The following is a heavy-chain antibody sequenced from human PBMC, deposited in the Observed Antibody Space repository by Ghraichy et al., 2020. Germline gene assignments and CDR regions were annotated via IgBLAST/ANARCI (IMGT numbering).Heavy chain of an antibody. CDR1: GFTFSSYS. V-gene: IGHV3-48*02. CDR3: ARDPRSTVTTDYYYMDV. CDR2: ISSSSSTI. D-gene: IGHD4-17*01. Sequence: GSLRLSCAASGFTFSSYSMNWVRQAPGKGLEWVSYISSSSSTIYYADSVKGRFTISRDNAKNSLYLQMNSLRDEDTAVYYCARDPRSTVTTDYYYMDVWGKGTTVTVSS. J-gene: IGHJ6*03.